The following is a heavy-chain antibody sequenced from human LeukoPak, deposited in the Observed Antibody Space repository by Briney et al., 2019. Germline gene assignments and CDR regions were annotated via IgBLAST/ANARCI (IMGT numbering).Heavy chain of an antibody. V-gene: IGHV4-30-4*08. CDR3: AREGVVGATTPFDY. CDR2: IYYSGST. J-gene: IGHJ4*02. D-gene: IGHD1-26*01. Sequence: SGTLSLTCTVSGGSISSGDYYWSWIRQPPGKGLEWIGYIYYSGSTYYNPSLKSRLTISVDTSKNQFSLRLSSVTAADTAVYYCAREGVVGATTPFDYWGQGTLVTVSS. CDR1: GGSISSGDYY.